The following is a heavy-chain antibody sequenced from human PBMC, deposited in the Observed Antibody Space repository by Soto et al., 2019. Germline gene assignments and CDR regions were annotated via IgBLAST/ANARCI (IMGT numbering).Heavy chain of an antibody. CDR3: VRDSRWSFDF. CDR1: GFTFNSYS. D-gene: IGHD2-15*01. CDR2: RRIVDCAX. J-gene: IGHJ4*02. Sequence: GGSLRLSCVLSGFTFNSYSMNWVRQAPGKWLEWLSYRRIVDCAXXXADSVKGRXTISSYSSKNSXYLHIXSLRAEDTAVYYCVRDSRWSFDFWRQGTLVTVSS. V-gene: IGHV3-48*01.